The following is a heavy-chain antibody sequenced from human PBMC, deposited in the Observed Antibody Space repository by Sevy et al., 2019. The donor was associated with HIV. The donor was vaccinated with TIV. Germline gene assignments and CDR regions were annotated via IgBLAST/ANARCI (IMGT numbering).Heavy chain of an antibody. D-gene: IGHD5-12*01. J-gene: IGHJ4*02. CDR3: ARLRGGYDFDY. CDR2: IKQDGSEK. V-gene: IGHV3-7*01. CDR1: GFSFSSYW. Sequence: GGSLRLSCAASGFSFSSYWMSWVRHAPGKGLEWVANIKQDGSEKDYVDSGKGRFTISRDNAKNSLYLQMKSLRAEDTAVYYCARLRGGYDFDYWGQGTQVTVSS.